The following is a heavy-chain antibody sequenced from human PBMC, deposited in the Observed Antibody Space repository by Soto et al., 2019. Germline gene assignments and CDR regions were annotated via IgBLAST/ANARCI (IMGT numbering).Heavy chain of an antibody. CDR2: IKQDGSEK. CDR1: GFSFSSRW. Sequence: EVQLVESGGGLVQPGGSLRLSCAASGFSFSSRWMSWVRQARGKGPEWVANIKQDGSEKYYVDSVRGRFTISRDNAKNSLYLQMNSLRGEDTAVYYCATLEQWLPKDGYWGQGTLVTVSS. V-gene: IGHV3-7*01. D-gene: IGHD6-19*01. J-gene: IGHJ4*02. CDR3: ATLEQWLPKDGY.